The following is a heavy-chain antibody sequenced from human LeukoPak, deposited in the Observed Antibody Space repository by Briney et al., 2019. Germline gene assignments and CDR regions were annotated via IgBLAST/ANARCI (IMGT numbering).Heavy chain of an antibody. CDR2: ITSSSTYI. D-gene: IGHD1-26*01. CDR1: NYSITSGYF. J-gene: IGHJ6*03. Sequence: ETLSLTCAVSNYSITSGYFWGWIRQPPGKGLEWVSSITSSSTYIHYADSVKGRFTISGDNAKNSLYLQMNSLRAEDTAVYYCARTTSGATFSDYYYYHMDVWGKGTTVTVSS. V-gene: IGHV3-21*01. CDR3: ARTTSGATFSDYYYYHMDV.